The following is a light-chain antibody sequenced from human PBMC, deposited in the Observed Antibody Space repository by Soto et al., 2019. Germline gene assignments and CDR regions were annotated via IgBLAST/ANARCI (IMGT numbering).Light chain of an antibody. CDR3: QKYDSAPLT. CDR1: QGFSNS. Sequence: DIQMTQSPSSLTASIGDRVTISCRASQGFSNSLAWYQQKLGKVPTLLIYGASILQSGVPSRFSGSGSGTEFTLTISCLQPEDVATYFCQKYDSAPLTFVGGTKVEIK. CDR2: GAS. V-gene: IGKV1-27*01. J-gene: IGKJ4*01.